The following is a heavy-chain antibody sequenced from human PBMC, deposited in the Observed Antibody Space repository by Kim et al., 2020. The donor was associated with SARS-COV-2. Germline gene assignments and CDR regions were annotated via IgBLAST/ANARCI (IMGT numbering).Heavy chain of an antibody. V-gene: IGHV3-30*18. CDR2: ISYDGSNK. CDR1: GFTFSSYG. J-gene: IGHJ4*02. Sequence: GGSLRLSCAASGFTFSSYGMHWVRQAPGKGLEWVAVISYDGSNKYYADSVKGLFTISRDNSKNTLYLQMNSLRAEDTAVYYCAKTAIAYCGGDCQGFDYWGQGTLVTVSS. CDR3: AKTAIAYCGGDCQGFDY. D-gene: IGHD2-21*02.